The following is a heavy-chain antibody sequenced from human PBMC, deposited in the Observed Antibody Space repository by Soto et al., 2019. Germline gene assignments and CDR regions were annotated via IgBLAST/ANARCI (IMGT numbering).Heavy chain of an antibody. D-gene: IGHD2-2*01. CDR2: ISGSGGST. J-gene: IGHJ6*03. V-gene: IGHV3-23*01. Sequence: GGSLRLSCAASGFTFSSYAMSWVRQAPGKGLEWVSAISGSGGSTYYADSVKGRFTISRDNSKNTLYLQMNSLRAEDTAVYYCAKEAQDIVVVPAAFDNYYYYYMDVWGKGTTVTVSS. CDR1: GFTFSSYA. CDR3: AKEAQDIVVVPAAFDNYYYYYMDV.